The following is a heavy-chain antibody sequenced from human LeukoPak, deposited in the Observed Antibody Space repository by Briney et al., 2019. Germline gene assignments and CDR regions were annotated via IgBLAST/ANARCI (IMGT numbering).Heavy chain of an antibody. J-gene: IGHJ4*02. CDR1: GFSFSGYT. Sequence: LRLSCAASGFSFSGYTMNWVRQGPGKGLEWIGSIYKAGNTNYSPSLRSRVFISVDTSNNQFSLSLSSVTAADTAVYFCTRHQTNNYGPGTPFDFWGQGTLVSVSS. D-gene: IGHD3-10*01. CDR2: IYKAGNT. CDR3: TRHQTNNYGPGTPFDF. V-gene: IGHV4-30-2*03.